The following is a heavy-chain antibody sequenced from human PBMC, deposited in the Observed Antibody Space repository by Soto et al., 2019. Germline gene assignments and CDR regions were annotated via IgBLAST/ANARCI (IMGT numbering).Heavy chain of an antibody. CDR3: ARGWGYDSNDYYYAY. D-gene: IGHD3-22*01. V-gene: IGHV1-69*01. CDR1: GGTFSRHA. Sequence: QVQLVQSGAEVRKPGSSVKVSCKASGGTFSRHAISWVRQAPGQGLEWMGGIIPIFGTANHAQKFQGRVTIIEDESTSKVYMELSSLRSEDTAMYYCARGWGYDSNDYYYAYWGQGTLVIVSS. CDR2: IIPIFGTA. J-gene: IGHJ4*02.